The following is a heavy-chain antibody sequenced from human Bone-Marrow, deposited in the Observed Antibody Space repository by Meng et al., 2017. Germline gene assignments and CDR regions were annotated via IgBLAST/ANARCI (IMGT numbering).Heavy chain of an antibody. J-gene: IGHJ4*02. CDR1: GYTFTSYG. D-gene: IGHD6-13*01. CDR3: ARDEGSWVFSYGSFDY. Sequence: ASVKVSCKASGYTFTSYGISWVRQAPGQGLEWMGWISAYNGNTNYAQKLQGRVTMTTDTSTSTAYMELRSLRSDDTAVYYCARDEGSWVFSYGSFDYWGQGKLVTGCS. V-gene: IGHV1-18*01. CDR2: ISAYNGNT.